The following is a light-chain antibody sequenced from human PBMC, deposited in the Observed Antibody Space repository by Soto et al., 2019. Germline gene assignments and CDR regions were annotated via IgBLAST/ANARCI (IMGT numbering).Light chain of an antibody. Sequence: DIHLTQPPSSLSASVGDRVTITCRASQSISSYLNWYQQKPGKAPKLLIYAASSLQSGVPSRFSGSGSGTDFTLTTSSLQPEDFATYYCQQSYSTLSLTFGGGTKVDIK. CDR3: QQSYSTLSLT. CDR1: QSISSY. V-gene: IGKV1-39*01. CDR2: AAS. J-gene: IGKJ4*01.